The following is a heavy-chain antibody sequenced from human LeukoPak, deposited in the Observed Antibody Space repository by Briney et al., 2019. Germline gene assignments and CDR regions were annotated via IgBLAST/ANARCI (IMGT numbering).Heavy chain of an antibody. CDR2: INPNSDFT. V-gene: IGHV1-2*02. Sequence: ASVKVSCKASGYTFTGYYMHWVRQAPGQGLEWMGWINPNSDFTNFAQNFQGRVTMTSDTSISTAYMEPSRLRSDDKAVYYCARAISGGSPITASDYWGQGTLVTVSS. J-gene: IGHJ4*02. CDR3: ARAISGGSPITASDY. CDR1: GYTFTGYY. D-gene: IGHD2-15*01.